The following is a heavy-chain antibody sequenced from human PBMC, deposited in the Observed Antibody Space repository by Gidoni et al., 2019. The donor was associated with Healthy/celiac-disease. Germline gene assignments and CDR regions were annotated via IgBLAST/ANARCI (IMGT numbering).Heavy chain of an antibody. CDR2: FNHSGST. V-gene: IGHV4-34*01. D-gene: IGHD6-19*01. J-gene: IGHJ4*02. CDR3: AGEPHLAGGWYFDY. Sequence: QVQLQQWGAGLLKPSQTLSLTCAVHGRSFSGYYWSWIRQPPGKGLELIGEFNHSGSTNYNPSLKSRVTITVDTSKNQFSLKRSAVTAADTAVYYCAGEPHLAGGWYFDYWGQGTLVTVSS. CDR1: GRSFSGYY.